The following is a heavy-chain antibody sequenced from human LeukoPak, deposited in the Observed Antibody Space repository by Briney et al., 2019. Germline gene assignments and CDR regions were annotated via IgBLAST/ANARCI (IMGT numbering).Heavy chain of an antibody. J-gene: IGHJ4*02. CDR2: INHSGST. D-gene: IGHD1-26*01. CDR3: ARVKAKWELREWYFDY. V-gene: IGHV4-34*01. Sequence: SETLSLTCAVYGGSFSDSYWTWIRQPPGKGLEWIGEINHSGSTNYNPSLKSRVTISVDTSKNQFSLKLSSVTAADTAVYYCARVKAKWELREWYFDYWGQGTLVTVSS. CDR1: GGSFSDSY.